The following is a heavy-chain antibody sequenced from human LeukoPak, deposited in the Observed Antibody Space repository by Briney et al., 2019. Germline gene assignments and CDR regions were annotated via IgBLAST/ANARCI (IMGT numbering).Heavy chain of an antibody. CDR3: ARDGDGLDV. D-gene: IGHD3-16*01. CDR1: GGSLSNYY. J-gene: IGHJ6*02. CDR2: VYTSGST. V-gene: IGHV4-4*07. Sequence: PSETLSLTCTVSGGSLSNYYWDWIRQPAGTGLEWIGRVYTSGSTNYNPSLKSRVTMSVDTSKNQFSLKLSSVTAADTAVYFCARDGDGLDVWGQGTTVTVSS.